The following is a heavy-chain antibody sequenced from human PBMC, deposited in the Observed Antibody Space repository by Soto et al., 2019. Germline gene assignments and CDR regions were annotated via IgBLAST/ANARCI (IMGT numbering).Heavy chain of an antibody. D-gene: IGHD3-16*01. V-gene: IGHV3-30*19. CDR1: GFMFKSYV. CDR2: TSYDGNNK. CDR3: ARWGTTGGFDL. Sequence: QLQLVESGGGVVQPGTSLRLSCTASGFMFKSYVMPWVRQAPGKGLEWVALTSYDGNNKYYGDSVKGRFTVSRDNSKNTLHLQMDSLRPEDTALYYCARWGTTGGFDLWGQGTLVSVSS. J-gene: IGHJ4*02.